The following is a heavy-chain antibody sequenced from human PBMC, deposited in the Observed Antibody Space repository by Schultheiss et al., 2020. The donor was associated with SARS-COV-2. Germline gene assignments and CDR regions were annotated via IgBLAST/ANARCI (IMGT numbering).Heavy chain of an antibody. CDR3: ASSAYYYDSSAYYYYYFDY. CDR2: ISSNGGST. D-gene: IGHD3-22*01. V-gene: IGHV3-64*04. J-gene: IGHJ4*02. Sequence: GGSLRLSCAASGFTFSSYGMHWVRQAPGKGLEYVSAISSNGGSTYYADSVKGRFTISRDNAKNSLYLQMNSLRAEDTAVYFCASSAYYYDSSAYYYYYFDYWGQGTLVTVSS. CDR1: GFTFSSYG.